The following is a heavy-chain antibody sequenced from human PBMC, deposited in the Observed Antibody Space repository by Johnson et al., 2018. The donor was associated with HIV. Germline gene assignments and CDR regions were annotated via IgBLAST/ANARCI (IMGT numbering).Heavy chain of an antibody. J-gene: IGHJ3*02. CDR3: ARERAVTTKGYDEDALDI. D-gene: IGHD4-17*01. CDR2: IQYDGSDK. Sequence: QVQLVESGGGVVQPGGSLRLSCAASGFTFRSNGMHWVRQAPGKGLEWVTFIQYDGSDKSYADSVKGRFTVSRDNSKNTLYLQMNSLRAEHTAVYYCARERAVTTKGYDEDALDIWGQGTMVTVSS. CDR1: GFTFRSNG. V-gene: IGHV3-30*02.